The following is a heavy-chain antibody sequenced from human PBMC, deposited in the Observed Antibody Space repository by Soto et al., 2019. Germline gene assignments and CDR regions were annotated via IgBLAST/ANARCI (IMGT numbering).Heavy chain of an antibody. Sequence: GASVKVSCKASGGTFSSYAISWVRQAPGQGPEWMGGIIPIFGTANYAQKFQGRVTITADESTSTAYMDLSSLRSEDTAVYYCARGGSSGDLNYYYGMDVWGQGTTVTVSS. D-gene: IGHD6-19*01. CDR2: IIPIFGTA. CDR3: ARGGSSGDLNYYYGMDV. V-gene: IGHV1-69*13. J-gene: IGHJ6*02. CDR1: GGTFSSYA.